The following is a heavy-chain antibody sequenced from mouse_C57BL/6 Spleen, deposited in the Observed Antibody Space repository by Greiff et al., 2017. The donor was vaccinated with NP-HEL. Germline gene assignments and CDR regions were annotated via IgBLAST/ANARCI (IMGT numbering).Heavy chain of an antibody. Sequence: EVHLVESGGGLVKPGGSLKLSCAASGFTFSDYGMHWVRQAPEKGLEWVAYISSGSSTIYYADTVKGRFTISRDNDKNTLCLKMTSLRSEDTAMYYCARRPLAYWGQGTLVTVSA. J-gene: IGHJ3*01. V-gene: IGHV5-17*01. CDR3: ARRPLAY. CDR1: GFTFSDYG. CDR2: ISSGSSTI.